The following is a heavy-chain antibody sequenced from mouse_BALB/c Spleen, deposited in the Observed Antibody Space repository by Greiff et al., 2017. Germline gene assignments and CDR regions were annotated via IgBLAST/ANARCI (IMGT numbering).Heavy chain of an antibody. CDR2: ISSGGSYT. V-gene: IGHV5-9-4*01. J-gene: IGHJ4*01. CDR1: GFTFSSYA. Sequence: EVMLVESGGGLVKPGGSLKLSCAASGFTFSSYAMSWVRQSPEKRLEWVAEISSGGSYTYYPDTVTGRFTISRDNAKNTLYLEMSSLRSEDTAMYYCARIPYEPFYAMDYWGQGTSVTVSS. CDR3: ARIPYEPFYAMDY. D-gene: IGHD2-3*01.